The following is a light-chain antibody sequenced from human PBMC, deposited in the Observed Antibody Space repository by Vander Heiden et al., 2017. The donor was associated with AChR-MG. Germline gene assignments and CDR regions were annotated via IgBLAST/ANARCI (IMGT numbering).Light chain of an antibody. CDR2: GAS. CDR3: QQYNNWPRGT. J-gene: IGKJ1*01. CDR1: QSVSSN. V-gene: IGKV3-15*01. Sequence: IVMTPSPATLSVSPGERATLSCRASQSVSSNFAWYQQKPGQAPRLLIYGASTRATGIPARFSGSGAGTEFTLTISSLQSEDFAVYYCQQYNNWPRGTFGQGTKVEIK.